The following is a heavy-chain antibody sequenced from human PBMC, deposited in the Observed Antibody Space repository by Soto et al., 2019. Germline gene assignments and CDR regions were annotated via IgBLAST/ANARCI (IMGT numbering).Heavy chain of an antibody. D-gene: IGHD6-13*01. CDR3: ARDQVAAAGTSLVPMDV. J-gene: IGHJ6*02. V-gene: IGHV1-18*01. Sequence: QVQLVQSGAEVKKPGASVKVSCKASGYTFTSYGISWVRQAPGQGLEWMGWISAYNGNTNYAQKLQGRVTMTTDTSTSPAYMELRSLRSDDTAVYYCARDQVAAAGTSLVPMDVWGQGTTVTVSS. CDR1: GYTFTSYG. CDR2: ISAYNGNT.